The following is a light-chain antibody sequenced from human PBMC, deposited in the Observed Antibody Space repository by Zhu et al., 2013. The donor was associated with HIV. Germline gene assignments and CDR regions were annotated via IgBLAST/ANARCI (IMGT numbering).Light chain of an antibody. Sequence: EIVLTQSPATLSVSPGERATLSCRANQSIDNYLAWYQHKPGQAPRLLIYDAFRRATGIPGRFSGSGSGTDFTLTIRSLEPDDFAVYYCQQRTNWPPFAFGPGSKVEMK. V-gene: IGKV3-11*01. J-gene: IGKJ3*01. CDR3: QQRTNWPPFA. CDR1: QSIDNY. CDR2: DAF.